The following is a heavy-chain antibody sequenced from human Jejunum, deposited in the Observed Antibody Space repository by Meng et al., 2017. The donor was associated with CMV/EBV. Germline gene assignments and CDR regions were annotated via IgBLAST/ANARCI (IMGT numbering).Heavy chain of an antibody. Sequence: VTLQSSGPGLKKSWATLSLTCFVSAGSISGYYVSWIRQPAGKGLEWIGRIYTSGSTHYNPSLKSRLTMSVDLSNNQISLKLRSVTAADTAVYYCSRESGSYYWFDPWGQGTLVTVSS. CDR1: AGSISGYY. CDR3: SRESGSYYWFDP. V-gene: IGHV4-4*07. CDR2: IYTSGST. D-gene: IGHD1-26*01. J-gene: IGHJ5*02.